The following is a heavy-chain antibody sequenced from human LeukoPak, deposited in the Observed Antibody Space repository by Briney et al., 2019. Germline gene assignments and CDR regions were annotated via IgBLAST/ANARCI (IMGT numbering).Heavy chain of an antibody. Sequence: SVKVSCKASGGTFSSYAISWVRQAPGQGLEWMGGIIPIFGTANYAQKFQGRVTITADESTSTAYMELSSLRSEDTAVYYCARGRFRRGYSYGYLDWGQGTLVTVSS. J-gene: IGHJ4*02. CDR2: IIPIFGTA. D-gene: IGHD5-18*01. V-gene: IGHV1-69*01. CDR1: GGTFSSYA. CDR3: ARGRFRRGYSYGYLD.